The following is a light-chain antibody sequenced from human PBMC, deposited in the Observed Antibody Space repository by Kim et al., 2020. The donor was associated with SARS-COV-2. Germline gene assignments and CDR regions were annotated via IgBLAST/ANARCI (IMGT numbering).Light chain of an antibody. J-gene: IGKJ2*01. CDR3: QQYVSSRYT. CDR1: QSVSSSY. V-gene: IGKV3-20*01. CDR2: GAS. Sequence: APGERAPLSCRASQSVSSSYLAWYQQKPGQAPRLLIYGASSRATGIPDRFSGSGSGTDFTLTISRLEPEDFAVYYCQQYVSSRYTFGQGTKLEI.